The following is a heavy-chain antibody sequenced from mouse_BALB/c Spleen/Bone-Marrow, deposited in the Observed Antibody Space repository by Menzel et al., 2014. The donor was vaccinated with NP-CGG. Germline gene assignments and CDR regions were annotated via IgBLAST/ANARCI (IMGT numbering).Heavy chain of an antibody. CDR1: DYSFNSYW. Sequence: QVQLQQSGAEVVRPGGSVKLSCKASDYSFNSYWMNWVKQRPGQGLEWIGMIHPSDSETRLNQKFKDKATLTVDKSSSTAYMQLSSPTSEDSGVYYCARRGYYEGLAYWGQGTVVTVSA. J-gene: IGHJ3*01. CDR3: ARRGYYEGLAY. D-gene: IGHD1-1*01. CDR2: IHPSDSET. V-gene: IGHV1-61*01.